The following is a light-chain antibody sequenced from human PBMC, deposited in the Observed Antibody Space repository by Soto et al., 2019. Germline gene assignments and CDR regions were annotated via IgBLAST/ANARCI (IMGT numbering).Light chain of an antibody. CDR1: QSVSSSY. Sequence: EIVLTQSPASLSLSPGERATLSCRASQSVSSSYLAWYQQKPGQAPRLVIYDIFTRATGVPTRISGSGSGTEFTLTISSLQSEDFAVYYCQQYNSWPLTFGGGTKVDIK. CDR3: QQYNSWPLT. CDR2: DIF. J-gene: IGKJ4*01. V-gene: IGKV3D-15*01.